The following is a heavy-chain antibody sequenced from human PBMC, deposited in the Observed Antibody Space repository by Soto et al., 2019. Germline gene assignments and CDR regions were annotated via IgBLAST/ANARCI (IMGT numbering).Heavy chain of an antibody. V-gene: IGHV3-23*01. D-gene: IGHD6-13*01. Sequence: GGSLRLSCAASGFTFSSYAMSWVRQAPGKGLEWVSAISGSGGSTYYADSVKGRSTISRDNSKNTLYLQMNSLKAEDTAVYYCAKIPSIAAAGTRLDYWGQGTLVTVSS. CDR1: GFTFSSYA. J-gene: IGHJ4*02. CDR3: AKIPSIAAAGTRLDY. CDR2: ISGSGGST.